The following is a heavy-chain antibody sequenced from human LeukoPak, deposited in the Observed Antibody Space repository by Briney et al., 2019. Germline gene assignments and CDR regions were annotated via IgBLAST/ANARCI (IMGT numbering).Heavy chain of an antibody. D-gene: IGHD2-8*01. CDR1: GYTFNNYF. J-gene: IGHJ4*02. V-gene: IGHV1-18*01. Sequence: ASVKVSCKASGYTFNNYFISWVRQAPGQGLEWVGWISPHSHTTHYAEKVQGRVTMTTNPSTSTLYTKLRSLRPDDTAVYFCARGQSMYYWGQGTPVTVSS. CDR2: ISPHSHTT. CDR3: ARGQSMYY.